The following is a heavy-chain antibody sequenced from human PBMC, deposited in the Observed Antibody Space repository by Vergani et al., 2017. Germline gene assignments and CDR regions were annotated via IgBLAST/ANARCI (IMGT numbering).Heavy chain of an antibody. Sequence: QVQLVQSGAEVKKPGASVKVSCKASGYTFTSYYMHWVRQAPGQGLEWMGIINPSGGSTSYAQKFQGRVTMTRDTSTSTVYMELSSLRAEDTAVYYCARGPQAAAAGRTLNWFDPWGQGTLVTVSS. CDR3: ARGPQAAAAGRTLNWFDP. V-gene: IGHV1-46*03. CDR1: GYTFTSYY. CDR2: INPSGGST. J-gene: IGHJ5*02. D-gene: IGHD6-13*01.